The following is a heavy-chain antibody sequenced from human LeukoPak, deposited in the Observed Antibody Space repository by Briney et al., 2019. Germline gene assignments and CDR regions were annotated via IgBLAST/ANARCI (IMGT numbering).Heavy chain of an antibody. CDR3: VKGGTYSGQPLHH. J-gene: IGHJ5*02. Sequence: GGGLRLSCSAPGVTFSGGALRGVRQAPGGGLESVSAISNNGGNIYHADPVKRRFPISRQNSERAVYLQMNSLRAQDRAVYYCVKGGTYSGQPLHHWAQGPLVTVSS. CDR2: ISNNGGNI. CDR1: GVTFSGGA. D-gene: IGHD2-15*01. V-gene: IGHV3-64D*09.